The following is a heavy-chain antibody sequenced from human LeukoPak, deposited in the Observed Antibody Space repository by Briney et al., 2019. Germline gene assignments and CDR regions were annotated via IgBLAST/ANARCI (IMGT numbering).Heavy chain of an antibody. J-gene: IGHJ6*02. CDR1: GGSISSRRCY. CDR3: ARLDNSGYYTLDV. Sequence: SETLSLTCTVSGGSISSRRCYWGWIRQPPGKGLEWIGSIFYSGSTYYNPSLKRRVTISVDTSKNHFSLKLNSVTAADTAAYYCARLDNSGYYTLDVWGQGTTVTVTS. D-gene: IGHD3-22*01. CDR2: IFYSGST. V-gene: IGHV4-39*02.